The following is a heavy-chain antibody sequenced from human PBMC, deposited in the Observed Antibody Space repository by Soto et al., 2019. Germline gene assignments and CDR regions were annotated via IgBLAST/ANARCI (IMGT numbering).Heavy chain of an antibody. V-gene: IGHV1-8*01. D-gene: IGHD3-10*01. CDR3: ARLTHRIRQGRGSGSYKAFDI. CDR2: MNPNSGNT. J-gene: IGHJ3*02. CDR1: GYTFTSYD. Sequence: ASVKVSCKASGYTFTSYDINWVRQATGQGLEWMGWMNPNSGNTGYAQKFQGRVTMTRNTSISTAYMELSSLRSEDTAVYYCARLTHRIRQGRGSGSYKAFDIWGQGTMVTVSS.